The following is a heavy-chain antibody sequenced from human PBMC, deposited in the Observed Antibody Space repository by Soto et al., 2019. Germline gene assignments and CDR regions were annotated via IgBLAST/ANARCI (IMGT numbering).Heavy chain of an antibody. J-gene: IGHJ4*02. V-gene: IGHV1-69*06. Sequence: QVRLVQSEAEVKKAGSSVKVSCQASGGTFISDAVTWVRQAPGQGLEWMGGVIPMFPKANYAQKFQGRATITADKSTSTVYMELHSLKSEDTALYYCARCHSDSSGPGYLDSWGQGTLVTVTS. CDR3: ARCHSDSSGPGYLDS. CDR1: GGTFISDA. CDR2: VIPMFPKA. D-gene: IGHD3-22*01.